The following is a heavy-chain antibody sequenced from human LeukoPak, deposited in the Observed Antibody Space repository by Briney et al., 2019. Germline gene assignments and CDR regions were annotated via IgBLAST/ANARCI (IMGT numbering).Heavy chain of an antibody. Sequence: SETLSLTCTVSGGSISSSSYYWGWIRQPPGKGLEWMGSIYYSGSTYYNPSLKSRVTISVDTSKNQFSLKLSSVTAADTAVYYCARRFAGSYGIYFDYWGQGTLVTASS. D-gene: IGHD1-26*01. CDR3: ARRFAGSYGIYFDY. CDR2: IYYSGST. CDR1: GGSISSSSYY. J-gene: IGHJ4*02. V-gene: IGHV4-39*01.